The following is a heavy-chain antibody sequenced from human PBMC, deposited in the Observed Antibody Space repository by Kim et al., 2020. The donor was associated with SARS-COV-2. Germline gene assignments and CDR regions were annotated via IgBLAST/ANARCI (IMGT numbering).Heavy chain of an antibody. J-gene: IGHJ4*02. CDR2: ISGSGGST. CDR1: GFTFSSYA. Sequence: GGSLRLSCAASGFTFSSYAMSWVRQAPGKGLEWVSTISGSGGSTIYADPVKGRCTISRDESKNTLYLQMNSLRADDTAVYYCAYLLTGTPGYWGQGTLVTVSS. CDR3: AYLLTGTPGY. D-gene: IGHD1-7*01. V-gene: IGHV3-23*01.